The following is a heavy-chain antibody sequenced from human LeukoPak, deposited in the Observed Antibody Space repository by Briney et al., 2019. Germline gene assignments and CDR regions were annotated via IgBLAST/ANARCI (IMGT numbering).Heavy chain of an antibody. J-gene: IGHJ4*02. CDR1: GGSISSYY. CDR3: ARAQIQHYDFWSGYSTCFFDY. CDR2: IYYSGST. V-gene: IGHV4-59*01. D-gene: IGHD3-3*01. Sequence: SETLSLTCTVSGGSISSYYWSWVRQPPGKGLEWIGHIYYSGSTNYNPSLKSRGTISVDTSKSQFSLKLSSVNAADTAVYYCARAQIQHYDFWSGYSTCFFDYWGQGTLVTVSS.